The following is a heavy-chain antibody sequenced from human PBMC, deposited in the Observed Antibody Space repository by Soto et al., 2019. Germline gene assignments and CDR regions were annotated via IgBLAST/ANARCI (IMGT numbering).Heavy chain of an antibody. D-gene: IGHD2-15*01. V-gene: IGHV4-30-2*01. CDR2: IYHSGST. CDR1: GGSISSGGYS. J-gene: IGHJ5*02. CDR3: ASWYSSTNWFDP. Sequence: SSETLSLTCAVSGGSISSGGYSWSWIRQPPGKGLEWIGYIYHSGSTYYNPSLKSRVTISVDRSKNQFSLKLSSVTAADTAVYYCASWYSSTNWFDPWGQGTLVTVSS.